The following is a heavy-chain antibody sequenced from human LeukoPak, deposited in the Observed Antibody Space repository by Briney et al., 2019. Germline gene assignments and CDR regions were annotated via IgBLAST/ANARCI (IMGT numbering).Heavy chain of an antibody. V-gene: IGHV4-34*01. CDR2: INHSGST. CDR3: ARGGSRDGYNY. D-gene: IGHD5-24*01. J-gene: IGHJ4*02. Sequence: SETLSLTCAVYGGSFSGYYWRWIRQSPGEGLEWIGEINHSGSTNYNTSLKSRVTISVDTSKNQLSLKLSSVTAADTAVYYCARGGSRDGYNYWGQGTLVTVSS. CDR1: GGSFSGYY.